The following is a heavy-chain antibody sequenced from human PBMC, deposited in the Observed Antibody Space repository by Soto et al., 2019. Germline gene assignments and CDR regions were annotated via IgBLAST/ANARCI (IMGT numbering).Heavy chain of an antibody. CDR2: INAGNGNT. CDR3: AREVVYYGSGSYRTYYGMDV. D-gene: IGHD3-10*01. V-gene: IGHV1-3*01. CDR1: GYTFTSYA. J-gene: IGHJ6*02. Sequence: QVQLVQSGAEVKKPGASVKVSCKASGYTFTSYAIHWVRQAPGQRLESMGWINAGNGNTQSSQKFQCRVTITRDTYASTASMELSRLRSEDPAVYYCAREVVYYGSGSYRTYYGMDVWGQGTTVTVSS.